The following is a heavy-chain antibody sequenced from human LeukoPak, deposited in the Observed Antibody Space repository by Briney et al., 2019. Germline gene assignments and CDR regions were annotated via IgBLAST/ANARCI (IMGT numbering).Heavy chain of an antibody. Sequence: GGSLRLSCAASGFTFSSYGMHWVRQAPGKGLEWVAVIWFDGSNKYYVDSVKGGFTISRDNSKNMLHLQMNSLRAEDTAVYYCARDLGTMVRGGFDHWGQGTLVTVSS. V-gene: IGHV3-33*01. CDR3: ARDLGTMVRGGFDH. CDR2: IWFDGSNK. CDR1: GFTFSSYG. J-gene: IGHJ4*02. D-gene: IGHD3-10*01.